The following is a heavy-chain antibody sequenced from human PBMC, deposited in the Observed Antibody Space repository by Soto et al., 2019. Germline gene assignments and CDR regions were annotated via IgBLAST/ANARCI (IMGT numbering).Heavy chain of an antibody. Sequence: LRLSCAPSGFTFSTYGMHWVRQAPGKGLEWVAVIWYDGSNQYYADSVKGRFTISRDNSKNVLYLQMNSLRAADTAVYYCARGFWYSSSWQGANFDYWGQGTLVTVSS. CDR1: GFTFSTYG. CDR3: ARGFWYSSSWQGANFDY. J-gene: IGHJ4*02. V-gene: IGHV3-33*01. D-gene: IGHD6-13*01. CDR2: IWYDGSNQ.